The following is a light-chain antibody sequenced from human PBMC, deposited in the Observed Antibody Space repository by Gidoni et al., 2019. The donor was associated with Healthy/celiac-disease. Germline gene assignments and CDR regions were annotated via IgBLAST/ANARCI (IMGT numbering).Light chain of an antibody. Sequence: EIVLTQSPATLSLSPGERATLSCRASQSVSSYLAWYQQKPGQAPRLLIYDASNRATGIPARFSGSGSGTDFTLTISSLEPEDFAVYYCQQRNNWPRFTFXPXTKVXIK. CDR3: QQRNNWPRFT. V-gene: IGKV3-11*01. CDR1: QSVSSY. CDR2: DAS. J-gene: IGKJ3*01.